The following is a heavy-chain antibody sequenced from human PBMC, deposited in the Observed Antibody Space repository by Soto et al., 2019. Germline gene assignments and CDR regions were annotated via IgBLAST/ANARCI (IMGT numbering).Heavy chain of an antibody. Sequence: GGSLRLSCAASGFTFSSYGMHWVRQAPGKGLEWVAVISYDGSNKYYADSVKGRFTISRDNSKNTLYLQMNSLRAEDTAVYYCAKDLDSNYFDYWGQGTLVTSPQ. CDR2: ISYDGSNK. J-gene: IGHJ4*02. CDR1: GFTFSSYG. CDR3: AKDLDSNYFDY. V-gene: IGHV3-30*18. D-gene: IGHD3-22*01.